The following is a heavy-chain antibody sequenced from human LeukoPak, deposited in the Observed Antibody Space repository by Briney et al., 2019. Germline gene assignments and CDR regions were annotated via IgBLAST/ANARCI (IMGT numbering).Heavy chain of an antibody. Sequence: PGGSLRLSCATSGFTFSSYAMSWVRQAPGKGLEWVSFISGSGGSTYYADSVKGRFTISRDNSKNTLHLQMNSLRVEDTAVYYCGRDRGSARWFEYFQHWGQGTLVTVSS. V-gene: IGHV3-23*01. CDR3: GRDRGSARWFEYFQH. D-gene: IGHD2-15*01. J-gene: IGHJ1*01. CDR1: GFTFSSYA. CDR2: ISGSGGST.